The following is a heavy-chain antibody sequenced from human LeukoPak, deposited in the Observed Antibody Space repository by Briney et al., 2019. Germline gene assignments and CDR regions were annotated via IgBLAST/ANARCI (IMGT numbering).Heavy chain of an antibody. CDR3: AKDIGSSGYYHLVLDY. J-gene: IGHJ4*02. D-gene: IGHD3-22*01. V-gene: IGHV3-9*01. CDR1: GFTFDDYA. CDR2: ISWNSGSI. Sequence: PGRSLRLSCAASGFTFDDYAMHWVRQAPGKGLEWVSGISWNSGSIGYADSVKGRFTISRDNAKNSLYLQMNSLRAEDTALYYCAKDIGSSGYYHLVLDYWGQGTLVTVSS.